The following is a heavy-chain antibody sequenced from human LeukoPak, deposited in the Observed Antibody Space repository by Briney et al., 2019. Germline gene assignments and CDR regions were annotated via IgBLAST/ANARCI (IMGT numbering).Heavy chain of an antibody. J-gene: IGHJ4*02. CDR3: ARVPRGGYSGYPGNQKNYYFDY. CDR1: GYSISSGYY. V-gene: IGHV4-38-2*02. CDR2: IYHSGST. D-gene: IGHD5-12*01. Sequence: SETLSLTCTVSGYSISSGYYWGWIRQPPGKGLEWIGSIYHSGSTYYNPSLKSRVTISVDTSKNQFSLKLSSVTAADTAVYYCARVPRGGYSGYPGNQKNYYFDYWGQGTLVTVSS.